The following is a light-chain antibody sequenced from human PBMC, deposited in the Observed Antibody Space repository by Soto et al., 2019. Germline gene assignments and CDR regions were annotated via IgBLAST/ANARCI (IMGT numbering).Light chain of an antibody. Sequence: DILMTQSPSTLSGSVGDRVTITCRASQTISSWLAWYQQKPGKAPKLLIYKASTLKSGVPSRFSGSGSGTEFTLTISSLQPDDFATYYCQQYNSYSLWTFGQGTKVDNK. V-gene: IGKV1-5*03. CDR3: QQYNSYSLWT. CDR2: KAS. CDR1: QTISSW. J-gene: IGKJ1*01.